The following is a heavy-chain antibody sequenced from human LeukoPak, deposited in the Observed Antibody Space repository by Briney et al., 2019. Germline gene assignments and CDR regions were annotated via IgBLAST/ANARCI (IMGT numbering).Heavy chain of an antibody. Sequence: GGSLRLSCAASGFTFSSYSMNWVRQAPGKGLEGVSSISSSSSYIYYADSVKGRFTISRDNAKNSLYLQMNSLRAEDTAVYYCARETATITDFDYWGQGTLVTVSS. V-gene: IGHV3-21*01. CDR2: ISSSSSYI. CDR1: GFTFSSYS. D-gene: IGHD5-24*01. CDR3: ARETATITDFDY. J-gene: IGHJ4*02.